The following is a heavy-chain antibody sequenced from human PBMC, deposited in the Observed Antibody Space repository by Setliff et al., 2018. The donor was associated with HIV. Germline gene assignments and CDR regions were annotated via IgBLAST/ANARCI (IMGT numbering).Heavy chain of an antibody. CDR3: ARDMGTNGLDY. D-gene: IGHD2-8*01. CDR2: IIPSGGST. J-gene: IGHJ4*02. V-gene: IGHV1-46*01. CDR1: GGTFSGYA. Sequence: ASVKVSCKASGGTFSGYAISWVRQAPGQGLEWMGGIIPSGGSTSYAQKFQGRATMTRDTSTSTVYMELSSLRSEDTAVYYCARDMGTNGLDYWGQGTLVTVSS.